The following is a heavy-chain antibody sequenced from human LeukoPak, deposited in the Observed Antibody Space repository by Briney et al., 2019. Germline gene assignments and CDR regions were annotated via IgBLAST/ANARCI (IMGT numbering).Heavy chain of an antibody. J-gene: IGHJ4*02. Sequence: GASVKVSCKASGYTFTGYYMHWVRQAPGQGLEWMGWINPNSGGTNYAQKFQDRVTMTRDTSISTAYMELSRLRSDDTAVYNCARVLLTYYFDSSGYYDYWGQGTLVTVSS. CDR3: ARVLLTYYFDSSGYYDY. V-gene: IGHV1-2*02. CDR2: INPNSGGT. D-gene: IGHD3-22*01. CDR1: GYTFTGYY.